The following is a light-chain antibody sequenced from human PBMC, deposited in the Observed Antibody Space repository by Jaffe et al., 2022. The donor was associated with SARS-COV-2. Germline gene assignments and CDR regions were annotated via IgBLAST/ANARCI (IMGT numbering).Light chain of an antibody. CDR1: QTVSSN. J-gene: IGKJ4*01. V-gene: IGKV3-15*01. CDR3: QQYNNWPPLT. Sequence: EIVMTQSPATLSVSPGEGATLSCRASQTVSSNLAWYQQKPGQAPRLLIYGASTRATGIPARFSGSGSGTEFTLTISSLHSEDFAVYYCQQYNNWPPLTFGGGTKVEIK. CDR2: GAS.